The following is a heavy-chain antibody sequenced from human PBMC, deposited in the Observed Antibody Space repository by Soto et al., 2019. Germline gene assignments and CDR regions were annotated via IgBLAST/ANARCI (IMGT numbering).Heavy chain of an antibody. D-gene: IGHD6-19*01. J-gene: IGHJ4*02. CDR3: ARIGAIAVAASLGKEVDY. CDR1: GGSFSGYY. Sequence: SETLSLTCAVYGGSFSGYYWSWIRQPPGKGLEWIGEINHSGSTNYNPSLKSRVTISVDTSKNQFSLKLSSVTAADTAVYYCARIGAIAVAASLGKEVDYWGQGTLVTVSS. CDR2: INHSGST. V-gene: IGHV4-34*01.